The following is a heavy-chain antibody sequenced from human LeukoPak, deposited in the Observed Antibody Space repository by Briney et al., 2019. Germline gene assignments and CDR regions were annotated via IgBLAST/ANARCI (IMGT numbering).Heavy chain of an antibody. CDR2: VSYDGNNK. CDR1: GFTFSNYA. J-gene: IGHJ4*02. D-gene: IGHD5-18*01. CDR3: ARFGDAAMAHFDC. Sequence: GGSLRLSCVASGFTFSNYAMHWVRQAPGKGLEWVAVVSYDGNNKYYADSVKGRFTISRDNAKNSLYLQMNSLRAEDTAVYYCARFGDAAMAHFDCWGQGTLVTVSS. V-gene: IGHV3-30-3*01.